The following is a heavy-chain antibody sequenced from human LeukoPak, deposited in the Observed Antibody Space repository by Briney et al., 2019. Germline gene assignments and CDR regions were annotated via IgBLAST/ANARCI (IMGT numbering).Heavy chain of an antibody. D-gene: IGHD2-15*01. CDR3: ARDRRYCSGGSCYSTYYYYYYMDV. CDR2: INPNSGGT. CDR1: GYTFTGYY. J-gene: IGHJ6*03. V-gene: IGHV1-2*02. Sequence: ASVKVSCTASGYTFTGYYMHWVRQAPGQGLEWMGWINPNSGGTNYAQKFQGRVTMTRDTSISTAYMELSRLRSDDTAVYYCARDRRYCSGGSCYSTYYYYYYMDVWGKGTTVTVSS.